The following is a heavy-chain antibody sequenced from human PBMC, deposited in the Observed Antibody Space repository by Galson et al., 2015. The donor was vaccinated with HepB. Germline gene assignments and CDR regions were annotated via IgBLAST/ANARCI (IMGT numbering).Heavy chain of an antibody. V-gene: IGHV1-2*06. CDR1: GYTFTGYY. D-gene: IGHD3-3*01. CDR2: INPNSGGT. J-gene: IGHJ4*02. CDR3: ARDGTYYDFWSGREDY. Sequence: SCKASGYTFTGYYMHWVRQAPGQGLEWMGRINPNSGGTNYAQKFQGRVTMTRDTSISTAYMELSRLRSDDTAVYYCARDGTYYDFWSGREDYWGQGTLVTVSS.